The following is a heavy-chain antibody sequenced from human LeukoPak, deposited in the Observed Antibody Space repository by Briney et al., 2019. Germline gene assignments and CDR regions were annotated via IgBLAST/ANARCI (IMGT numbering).Heavy chain of an antibody. D-gene: IGHD5-18*01. CDR2: IRSKAYGGTT. J-gene: IGHJ5*02. CDR1: GFSFGDYV. Sequence: GGSLRLSCTASGFSFGDYVMSWFRQAPGMGLEWVGFIRSKAYGGTTEYAASVKGRFTISRDDSKTIAYLQMNSLKTEDTAVYYCTRDRYSYGYALGESWGQGTLVTVSS. CDR3: TRDRYSYGYALGES. V-gene: IGHV3-49*03.